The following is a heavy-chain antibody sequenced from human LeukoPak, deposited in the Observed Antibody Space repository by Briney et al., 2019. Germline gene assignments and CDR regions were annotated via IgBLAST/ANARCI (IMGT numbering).Heavy chain of an antibody. V-gene: IGHV3-23*01. CDR1: GFTFSSYA. J-gene: IGHJ4*02. D-gene: IGHD6-19*01. Sequence: GGSLRLSCAASGFTFSSYAMSWVRQAPGKGLEWVSAIPVSGGSTYYADSVKGRFTISRDNSKNTLYLQMNSLRAEDTAVYYCAREKRISSGLDYWGQGTLVTVSS. CDR3: AREKRISSGLDY. CDR2: IPVSGGST.